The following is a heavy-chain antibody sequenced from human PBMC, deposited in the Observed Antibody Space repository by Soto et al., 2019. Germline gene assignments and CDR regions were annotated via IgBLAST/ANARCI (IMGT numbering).Heavy chain of an antibody. D-gene: IGHD3-22*01. CDR1: GGSISTYY. CDR3: ARGIISGYLPFDY. J-gene: IGHJ4*03. Sequence: SETLSLTCTVSGGSISTYYWSWIRLPPGKGLEWIAYIYYSGSTDYNPSLKSRVTISVDTSKNQFSLKLTSVTAADTAVYFCARGIISGYLPFDYWVQGTTVTVSS. CDR2: IYYSGST. V-gene: IGHV4-59*01.